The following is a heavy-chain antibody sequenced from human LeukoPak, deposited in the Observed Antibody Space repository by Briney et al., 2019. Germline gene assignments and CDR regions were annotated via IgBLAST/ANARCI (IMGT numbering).Heavy chain of an antibody. CDR2: RYHSGQT. V-gene: IGHV4-39*01. J-gene: IGHJ4*02. CDR1: VGSISSSSYY. Sequence: SETLSLTCSVSVGSISSSSYYWGWVRQPPGRGLEWIGSRYHSGQTFYNPSLESRVTISVDTSKNQFSLMLTSVTAADTAVYYCERAPYGPLDHWGQGILVTVSS. CDR3: ERAPYGPLDH. D-gene: IGHD3-10*01.